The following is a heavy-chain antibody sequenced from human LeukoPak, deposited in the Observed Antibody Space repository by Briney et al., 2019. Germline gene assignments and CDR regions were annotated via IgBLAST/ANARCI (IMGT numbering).Heavy chain of an antibody. Sequence: SETLSLTCTVPGGSISSSSYYWGWIRQPPGKGLEWIGSIYYSGSTYYNPSLKSRVTISVDTSKNQFSLKLSSVTAADTAVYYCARSKWLRFIVHWFDPWGQGTLVTVSS. V-gene: IGHV4-39*07. CDR1: GGSISSSSYY. CDR2: IYYSGST. J-gene: IGHJ5*02. D-gene: IGHD5-12*01. CDR3: ARSKWLRFIVHWFDP.